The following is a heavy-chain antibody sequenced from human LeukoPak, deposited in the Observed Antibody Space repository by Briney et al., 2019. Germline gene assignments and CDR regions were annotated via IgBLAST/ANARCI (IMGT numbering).Heavy chain of an antibody. J-gene: IGHJ6*03. CDR3: GRDALVGYFSYYYMDA. Sequence: SETLSLTCIVSGGAITSHYWTWIRQAPVKGLEWIGDISNSGSTSYNPSLKSRVTISIDTSKNQFSLKLSSVTAADTALYYCGRDALVGYFSYYYMDAWGKGTTVTVSS. CDR1: GGAITSHY. D-gene: IGHD2-15*01. CDR2: ISNSGST. V-gene: IGHV4-59*11.